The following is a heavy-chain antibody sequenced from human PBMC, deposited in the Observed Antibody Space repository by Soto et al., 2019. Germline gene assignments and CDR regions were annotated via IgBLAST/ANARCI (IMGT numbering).Heavy chain of an antibody. J-gene: IGHJ6*02. CDR1: GFTFSSYD. CDR3: ARGPRDGSYYYYGMDV. CDR2: IGTAGDT. D-gene: IGHD2-2*03. V-gene: IGHV3-13*01. Sequence: PGGSLRLSCAASGFTFSSYDMHWVRQATGKGLEWVSAIGTAGDTYYPGSVKGRFTISRENAKNSLYLQMNSLRAGDTAVYYCARGPRDGSYYYYGMDVWDQGTTVTVSS.